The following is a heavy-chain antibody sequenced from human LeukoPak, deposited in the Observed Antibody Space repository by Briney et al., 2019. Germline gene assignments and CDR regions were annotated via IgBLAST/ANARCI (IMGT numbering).Heavy chain of an antibody. Sequence: GGSLRLSCAASGFTFSSYWMHWVRQAPGKGLVWVSRINSDGSSTSYADSVKGRFAISRDNAKNTLYLQMNSLRAEDTAVYYCARGATYYYDSSGYYFYWGQGTLVTVSS. V-gene: IGHV3-74*01. CDR2: INSDGSST. CDR1: GFTFSSYW. D-gene: IGHD3-22*01. J-gene: IGHJ4*02. CDR3: ARGATYYYDSSGYYFY.